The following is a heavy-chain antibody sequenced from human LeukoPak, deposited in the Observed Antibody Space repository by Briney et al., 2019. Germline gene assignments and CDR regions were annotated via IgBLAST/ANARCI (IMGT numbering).Heavy chain of an antibody. CDR1: GFTFSSYW. Sequence: GGSLRLSCAASGFTFSSYWMSWVRQAPGKGLEWVANIKEDGSEKYYVDSVKGRFTISRDNAKKSLFLQMNSLRVEDTAVYYCAGGPLWFGEYGPFYWGQGTLVTVS. CDR2: IKEDGSEK. CDR3: AGGPLWFGEYGPFY. V-gene: IGHV3-7*04. D-gene: IGHD3-10*01. J-gene: IGHJ4*02.